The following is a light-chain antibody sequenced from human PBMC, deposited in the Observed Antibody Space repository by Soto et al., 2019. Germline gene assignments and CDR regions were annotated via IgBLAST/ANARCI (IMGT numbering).Light chain of an antibody. J-gene: IGKJ1*01. CDR3: QQYSRPLPWT. CDR1: QSLGTKF. CDR2: GTS. V-gene: IGKV3-20*01. Sequence: EIVLTQSPDTLSLSPGDLATLSCRASQSLGTKFLAWYQQKAGQAPRLLIYGTSTRATGIPDRFSGSGSGTDFTLTISRLEPDDFAVYYCQQYSRPLPWTGGRGTKVEIK.